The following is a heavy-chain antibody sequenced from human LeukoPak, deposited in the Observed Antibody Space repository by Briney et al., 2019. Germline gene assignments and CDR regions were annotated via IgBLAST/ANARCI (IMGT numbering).Heavy chain of an antibody. CDR3: ARGDKVVAADYYYYMDV. CDR1: GFTFSSYE. J-gene: IGHJ6*03. Sequence: PGGSLRLSCAASGFTFSSYEMNWVRQAPGKGLEWVSYISSSTSTIYYADSVKGRFTISRDNAKNSLYLQMNSLRAEDTAVYYCARGDKVVAADYYYYMDVWGKGTTVTIFS. V-gene: IGHV3-48*03. D-gene: IGHD2-15*01. CDR2: ISSSTSTI.